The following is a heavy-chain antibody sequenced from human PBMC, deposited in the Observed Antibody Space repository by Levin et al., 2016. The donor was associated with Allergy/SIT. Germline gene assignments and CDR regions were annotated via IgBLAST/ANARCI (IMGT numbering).Heavy chain of an antibody. V-gene: IGHV4-59*12. CDR3: ARLKSWVRFLEWSTYYYYGMDV. Sequence: SETLSLTCTVSGGSISSYYWSWIRQPPGKGLEWIGYIYYSGSTNYNPSLKSRVTISVDTSKNQFSLKLSSVTAADTAVYYCARLKSWVRFLEWSTYYYYGMDVWGQGTTVTVSS. J-gene: IGHJ6*02. CDR1: GGSISSYY. D-gene: IGHD3-3*01. CDR2: IYYSGST.